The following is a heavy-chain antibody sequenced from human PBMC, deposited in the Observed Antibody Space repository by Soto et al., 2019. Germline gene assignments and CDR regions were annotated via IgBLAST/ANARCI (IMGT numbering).Heavy chain of an antibody. D-gene: IGHD3-9*01. J-gene: IGHJ4*02. CDR3: ARTLYDILTGYLDY. CDR1: GFTFSSYA. V-gene: IGHV3-30-3*01. Sequence: GGSLRLSCAASGFTFSSYAMHWVRQAPGKGLEWVAVISYDGSNKYYSDSVKGRFTISRDNSKNTLYLQMNSLRAEDTAVYYCARTLYDILTGYLDYWGQGTLVTVSS. CDR2: ISYDGSNK.